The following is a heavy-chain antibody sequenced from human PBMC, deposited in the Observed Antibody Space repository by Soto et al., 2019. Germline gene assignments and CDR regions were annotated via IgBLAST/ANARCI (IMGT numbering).Heavy chain of an antibody. CDR1: GFTFSSYS. J-gene: IGHJ4*02. V-gene: IGHV3-48*02. CDR3: ERKGVAFDY. D-gene: IGHD3-3*01. CDR2: ISTTSSSI. Sequence: HPGGSLRLSCAASGFTFSSYSMNWVRQAPGKGLEWISYISTTSSSIYYADSVKGRFTISRDNAKNSLFLQMNSLRDEDMAVYYCERKGVAFDYWGQGALVTVSS.